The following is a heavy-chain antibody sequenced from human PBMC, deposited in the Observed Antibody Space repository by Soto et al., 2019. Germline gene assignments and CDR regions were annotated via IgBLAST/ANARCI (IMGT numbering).Heavy chain of an antibody. J-gene: IGHJ4*02. Sequence: GGSLRISCAACGYTFSSYWMDWVRQAPGKGLVWVSRTNSDESSTSYADFVKGRFTISRDNAKNTLYLQMNNLRAEDTAVYYCARTNLLDYWGQGTLVTVSS. CDR2: TNSDESST. CDR1: GYTFSSYW. CDR3: ARTNLLDY. V-gene: IGHV3-74*01.